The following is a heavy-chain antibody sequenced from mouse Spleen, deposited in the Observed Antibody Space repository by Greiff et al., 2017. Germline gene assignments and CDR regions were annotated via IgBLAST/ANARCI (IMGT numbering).Heavy chain of an antibody. CDR3: ARHEGTKDYFDY. V-gene: IGHV5-9-3*01. CDR2: ISSGGSYT. Sequence: EVQLVESGGGLVKPGGSLKLSCAASGFTFSSYAMSWVRQTPEKRLEWVATISSGGSYTYYPDSVKGRFTISRDNAKNTLYLQMSSLRSEDTAMYYCARHEGTKDYFDYWGQGTTLTVSS. CDR1: GFTFSSYA. D-gene: IGHD1-1*01. J-gene: IGHJ2*01.